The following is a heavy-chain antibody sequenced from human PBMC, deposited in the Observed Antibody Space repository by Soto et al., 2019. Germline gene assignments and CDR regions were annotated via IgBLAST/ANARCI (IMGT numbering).Heavy chain of an antibody. D-gene: IGHD3-10*01. J-gene: IGHJ4*02. CDR1: GFTFSSYW. CDR3: ARDGMVRGVVKYYFDY. V-gene: IGHV3-7*04. CDR2: IKQDGTEK. Sequence: GGSLRLSCAASGFTFSSYWMSWVRQAPGKGLEWVANIKQDGTEKYYVDSVKGRFTISRDNAKNSLYLQMNSLRAEDTAVYYCARDGMVRGVVKYYFDYWGQGTLVTVPQ.